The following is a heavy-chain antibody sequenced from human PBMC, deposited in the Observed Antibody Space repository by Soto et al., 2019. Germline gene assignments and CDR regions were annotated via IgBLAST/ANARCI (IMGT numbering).Heavy chain of an antibody. CDR3: ARPTPFGSGYGFFDY. V-gene: IGHV4-59*12. CDR1: GGSISSYY. J-gene: IGHJ4*02. Sequence: SETLSLTCTVSGGSISSYYCSWIRQPPGKGLELIGYIYYSGSTNCNPSLKSRVTISVDNSISTAYLEWSSLKASDTAIYYCARPTPFGSGYGFFDYWGQGTPVTVSS. D-gene: IGHD4-17*01. CDR2: IYYSGST.